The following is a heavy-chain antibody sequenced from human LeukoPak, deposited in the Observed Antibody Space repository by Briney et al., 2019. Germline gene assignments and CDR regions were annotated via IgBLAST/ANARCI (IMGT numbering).Heavy chain of an antibody. CDR1: GGSFSGYY. CDR2: INHSGST. J-gene: IGHJ6*03. D-gene: IGHD2-2*01. V-gene: IGHV4-34*01. Sequence: PSETLSLTCAVYGGSFSGYYWSWIRQPPGKGLEWIGEINHSGSTNYNPSLKSRVTISVDTSKNQFSLKLSSVTAADTAVYYCARDRPRGIWSTSFGSYYMDVWGKGTTVTVSS. CDR3: ARDRPRGIWSTSFGSYYMDV.